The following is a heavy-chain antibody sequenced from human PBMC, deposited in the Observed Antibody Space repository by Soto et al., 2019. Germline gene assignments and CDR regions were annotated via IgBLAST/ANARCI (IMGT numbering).Heavy chain of an antibody. CDR3: ARATAAGPTPFDY. J-gene: IGHJ4*02. D-gene: IGHD6-13*01. CDR1: GFTFSSYS. CDR2: ISSSSSYI. Sequence: GGSLRLSCAASGFTFSSYSMNWVRQAPGKGLEWVSSISSSSSYIYYADSVKGRFTISRDNAKNSLYLQMNSLRAEDTAVYYCARATAAGPTPFDYWGQGTLVTVSS. V-gene: IGHV3-21*01.